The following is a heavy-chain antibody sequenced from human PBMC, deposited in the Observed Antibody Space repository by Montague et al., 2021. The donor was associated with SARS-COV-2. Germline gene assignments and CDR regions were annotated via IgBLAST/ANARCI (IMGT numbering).Heavy chain of an antibody. CDR3: ARDQGGYSYNDY. Sequence: YRILSCSASGFTFTSYAMHLVRQAPGKGLEWVAVISFDGTNKYYTDSVKGRFTISRDNSKNTLYLQMHSVRPEDTAVYYCARDQGGYSYNDYWGQGTLVTVSS. D-gene: IGHD5-18*01. CDR2: ISFDGTNK. CDR1: GFTFTSYA. V-gene: IGHV3-30*10. J-gene: IGHJ4*02.